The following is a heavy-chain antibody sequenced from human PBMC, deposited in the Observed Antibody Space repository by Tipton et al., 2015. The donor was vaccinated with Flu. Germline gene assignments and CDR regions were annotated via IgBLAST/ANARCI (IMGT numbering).Heavy chain of an antibody. CDR1: GFTFSSYA. CDR2: ISSNGGST. J-gene: IGHJ6*03. Sequence: SLRLSCSASGFTFSSYAMHWVRQAPGKGLEYVSAISSNGGSTYYADSVKGRFTISRDNSKNTLYLQMNSLRAEDTAVYYCARDQARSYMDVWGKGTTVTVSS. V-gene: IGHV3-64*04. D-gene: IGHD6-6*01. CDR3: ARDQARSYMDV.